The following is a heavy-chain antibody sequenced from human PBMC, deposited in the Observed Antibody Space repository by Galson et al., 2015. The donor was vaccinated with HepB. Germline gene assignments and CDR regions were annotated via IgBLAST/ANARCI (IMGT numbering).Heavy chain of an antibody. J-gene: IGHJ4*02. Sequence: SLRLSCAASGFTFSSYGMSWVRQAPGKGLEWVSVISGSGTSTYYADSVKGRFTISRDNSKNTLSLQMNSLRAEDTAVYYCATTPYYDKDYWGQGTLVTVSS. D-gene: IGHD3-9*01. CDR3: ATTPYYDKDY. V-gene: IGHV3-23*01. CDR1: GFTFSSYG. CDR2: ISGSGTST.